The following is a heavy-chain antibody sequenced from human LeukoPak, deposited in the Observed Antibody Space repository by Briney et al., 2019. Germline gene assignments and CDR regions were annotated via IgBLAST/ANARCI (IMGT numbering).Heavy chain of an antibody. V-gene: IGHV3-30*02. J-gene: IGHJ4*02. D-gene: IGHD2-2*01. Sequence: GGSLRLSCAASGFTFSSYGMHWVRQAPGKGLEWVAFIRYDGSNKYYADSVEGRFTISRDNSKNTLYLQMNSLRAEDTAVYYCAKDAACSSTSCPFDYWGQGTLVTVSS. CDR1: GFTFSSYG. CDR3: AKDAACSSTSCPFDY. CDR2: IRYDGSNK.